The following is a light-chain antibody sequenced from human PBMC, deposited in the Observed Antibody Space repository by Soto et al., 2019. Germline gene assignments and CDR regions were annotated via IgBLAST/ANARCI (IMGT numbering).Light chain of an antibody. V-gene: IGKV3-20*01. J-gene: IGKJ3*01. CDR2: GTF. Sequence: EIVLTQSPGTLSLSPGERATLSCRARQSVSSSYLAWFQQIPGQAHRLLIHGTFSRATGIPDRFSGIGSGTDFTLTISRMESEDFAVYYCQHYGSSPFTFGPGTKVDIK. CDR3: QHYGSSPFT. CDR1: QSVSSSY.